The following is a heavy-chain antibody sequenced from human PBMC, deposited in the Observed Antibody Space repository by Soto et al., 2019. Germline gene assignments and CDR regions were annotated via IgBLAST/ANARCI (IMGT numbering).Heavy chain of an antibody. V-gene: IGHV3-23*01. CDR3: AADDLRYNSLNASYTAYCIDL. D-gene: IGHD1-20*01. CDR2: ISGSGGST. CDR1: GVTFSSYA. Sequence: GRSLRLFCAASGVTFSSYAMSWVRQAPGKGLEWVSAISGSGGSTYYADSVKGRFTISRDNSKNTMYLQMNSLRAEETDVYYWAADDLRYNSLNASYTAYCIDLRGTGTKCTV. J-gene: IGHJ6*04.